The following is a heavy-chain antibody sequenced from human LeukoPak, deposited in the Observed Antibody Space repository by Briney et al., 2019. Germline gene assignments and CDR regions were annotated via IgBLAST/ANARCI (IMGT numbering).Heavy chain of an antibody. V-gene: IGHV3-33*01. J-gene: IGHJ4*02. CDR2: IWYDESNK. CDR1: GFTFSIYG. Sequence: GSLRLSCAASGFTFSIYGMHWVRQAPGKGLEWVALIWYDESNKYYADSVKGRFTISRDNSKNTLYLQMNSLTADDTAVYYCARCPESSGYYYELDSWGQGTLVTVSS. CDR3: ARCPESSGYYYELDS. D-gene: IGHD3-22*01.